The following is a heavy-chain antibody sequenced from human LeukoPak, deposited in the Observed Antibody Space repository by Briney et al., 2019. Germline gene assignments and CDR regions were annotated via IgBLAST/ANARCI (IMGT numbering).Heavy chain of an antibody. J-gene: IGHJ4*02. Sequence: GGSLRLSCAASGFTFSNYWMSWVRQAPGKGLEWLANINQEGSEMYYVDSVKGRFTISRDNGKNSLYLQINSLRADDTAVYYCARGGSWSWDNWGQGTLVTVSS. CDR1: GFTFSNYW. D-gene: IGHD2-8*02. CDR2: INQEGSEM. V-gene: IGHV3-7*01. CDR3: ARGGSWSWDN.